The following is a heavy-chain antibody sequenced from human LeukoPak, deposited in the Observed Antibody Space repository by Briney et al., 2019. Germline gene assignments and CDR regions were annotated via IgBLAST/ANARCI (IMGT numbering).Heavy chain of an antibody. D-gene: IGHD6-13*01. J-gene: IGHJ6*02. CDR2: ITGSGGNT. Sequence: GGSLRLSCAASGFTLSSYWMSWVRQAPGKGLEWVSVITGSGGNTYYADSVKGRFTISKDNSKNTVYLQMSSLRVDDTAVYYCAKAASSSWPSYYYGMDVWGQGTTVTVSS. CDR3: AKAASSSWPSYYYGMDV. V-gene: IGHV3-23*01. CDR1: GFTLSSYW.